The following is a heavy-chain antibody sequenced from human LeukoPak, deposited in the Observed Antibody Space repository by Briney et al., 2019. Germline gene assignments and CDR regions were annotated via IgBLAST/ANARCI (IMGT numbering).Heavy chain of an antibody. J-gene: IGHJ4*02. CDR2: INPSGGST. CDR1: GYTFTSYY. Sequence: ASVKVSCKASGYTFTSYYMHWVRQAPGQGLEWMGIINPSGGSTSYAQKFQGRVTMTRDTSTSTVYMELSSLRSEDTAVYYCRWELLHDGSDYWGQGTLVTVSS. D-gene: IGHD1-26*01. CDR3: RWELLHDGSDY. V-gene: IGHV1-46*01.